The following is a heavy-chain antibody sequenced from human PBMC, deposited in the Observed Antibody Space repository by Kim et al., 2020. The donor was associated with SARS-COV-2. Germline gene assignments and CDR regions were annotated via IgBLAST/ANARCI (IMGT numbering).Heavy chain of an antibody. CDR3: ARVVYDYVWGSYWDCYYYYGMDV. V-gene: IGHV3-11*05. CDR2: ISSSSSYT. J-gene: IGHJ6*02. Sequence: GGSLRLSCAASGFTFSDYYMSWIRQAPGKGLEWVSYISSSSSYTNYADSVKGRFTISRDNAKKSLYLQMNSLRAEDTAVYYGARVVYDYVWGSYWDCYYYYGMDVWGQGPTVTVSS. CDR1: GFTFSDYY. D-gene: IGHD3-16*01.